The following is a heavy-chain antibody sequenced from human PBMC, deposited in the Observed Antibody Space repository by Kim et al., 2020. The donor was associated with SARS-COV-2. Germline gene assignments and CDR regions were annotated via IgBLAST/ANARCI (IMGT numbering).Heavy chain of an antibody. D-gene: IGHD1-26*01. CDR3: ARISYLSHGRAVGATTGAFDI. CDR2: IYPGDSDT. CDR1: GYSFTSYW. J-gene: IGHJ3*02. V-gene: IGHV5-51*01. Sequence: GESLKISCKGSGYSFTSYWIGWVRQMPGKGLEWMGIIYPGDSDTRYSPSFQGQVTISADKSISTAYLQWSSLKASDTAMYYCARISYLSHGRAVGATTGAFDICGQGTMVTVSS.